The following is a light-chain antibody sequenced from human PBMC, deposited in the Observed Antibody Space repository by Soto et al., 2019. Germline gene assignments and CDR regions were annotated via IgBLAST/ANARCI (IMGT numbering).Light chain of an antibody. Sequence: IVLTQSPPIRSLSPGERAILSCRASLSVSIYLAWYQQKPGQAPKLLIYDASNRATGIPARFSGSGSGTDFTLTISSLQSEDFAVYYCQQYNNWPLITFGQGRLLEVK. CDR2: DAS. V-gene: IGKV3-11*01. J-gene: IGKJ5*01. CDR3: QQYNNWPLIT. CDR1: LSVSIY.